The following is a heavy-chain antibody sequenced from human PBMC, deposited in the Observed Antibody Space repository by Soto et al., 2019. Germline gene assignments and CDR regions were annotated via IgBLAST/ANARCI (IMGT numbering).Heavy chain of an antibody. CDR2: ISSSGIP. CDR3: ARRVTSAYHFDN. CDR1: GGSISSSNYY. J-gene: IGHJ4*02. Sequence: SETLSLTCTVSGGSISSSNYYWGWIRQPPGKGLDWIGSISSSGIPYYNLSLTSRVTISVGTSKNQFSLKLSSVTAADTAVYYCARRVTSAYHFDNWGQGTLVTVSS. V-gene: IGHV4-39*01.